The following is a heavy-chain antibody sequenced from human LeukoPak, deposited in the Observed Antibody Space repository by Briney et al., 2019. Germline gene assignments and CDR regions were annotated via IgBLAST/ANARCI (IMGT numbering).Heavy chain of an antibody. CDR1: GGSISSSSYY. CDR3: ARRGYDFWSGLRAFDI. D-gene: IGHD3-3*01. CDR2: IYYSGST. V-gene: IGHV4-39*07. Sequence: SETPSLTCTVSGGSISSSSYYWGWIRQPPGKGLEWIGSIYYSGSTYYNPFLKSRVTISVDTSKNQFSLKLSSVTAADTAVYYCARRGYDFWSGLRAFDIWGQGTMVTVSS. J-gene: IGHJ3*02.